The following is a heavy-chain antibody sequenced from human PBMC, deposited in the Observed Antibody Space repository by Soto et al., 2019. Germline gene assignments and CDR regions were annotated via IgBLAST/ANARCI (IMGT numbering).Heavy chain of an antibody. CDR1: GFSFSSYG. CDR3: ARDGSWGRHAFDI. J-gene: IGHJ3*02. CDR2: IWYDGSNK. V-gene: IGHV3-33*01. D-gene: IGHD7-27*01. Sequence: QVQLVESGGGVVQSGRSLRLSCAASGFSFSSYGMHWVRQAPGKGLEWVAVIWYDGSNKYYADSVKGRFTISRDNSKNTLYLLMNSLRAEDTAVYYGARDGSWGRHAFDIWGQGTMVTVSS.